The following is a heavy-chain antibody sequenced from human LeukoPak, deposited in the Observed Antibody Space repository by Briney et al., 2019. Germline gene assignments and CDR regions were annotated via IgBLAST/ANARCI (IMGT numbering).Heavy chain of an antibody. J-gene: IGHJ4*02. Sequence: SETLSLTCGVSGGSIRSTNWWSWVRQPPGQGPEWIGEISLSGQTNYSPSLNGRVTMSLDESRNQLSLNLTSVTAADTAIYYCSRESGAFCPFGYWGQGTLVIVPP. CDR2: ISLSGQT. D-gene: IGHD1-26*01. V-gene: IGHV4/OR15-8*02. CDR1: GGSIRSTNW. CDR3: SRESGAFCPFGY.